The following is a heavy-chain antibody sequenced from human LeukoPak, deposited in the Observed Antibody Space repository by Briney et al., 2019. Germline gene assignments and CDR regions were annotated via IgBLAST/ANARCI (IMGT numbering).Heavy chain of an antibody. V-gene: IGHV3-66*01. Sequence: GGSLRLSCAASGFTFSSYSMNWVRQAPGKGLEWVSVIYSGGSTYYADSVKGRFTISRDNSKNTLYLQMNSLRAEDTAVYYCARGRLYYYGSGSYYFDYWGQGTLVAVSS. D-gene: IGHD3-10*01. CDR1: GFTFSSYS. CDR3: ARGRLYYYGSGSYYFDY. CDR2: IYSGGST. J-gene: IGHJ4*02.